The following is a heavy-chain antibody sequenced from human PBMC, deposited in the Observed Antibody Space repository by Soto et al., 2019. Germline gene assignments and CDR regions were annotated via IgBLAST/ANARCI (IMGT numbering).Heavy chain of an antibody. D-gene: IGHD2-8*02. CDR2: INHSGST. CDR3: ARDKITGLFDY. Sequence: SETLSLTCAVYGGSFSGYYWTWIRQPPGTGLEWIGDINHSGSTNYNPSLKSRVTISVDTSKNQFSLKLTSVTAADTAVYYCARDKITGLFDYWGQGTLVPVSS. J-gene: IGHJ4*02. V-gene: IGHV4-34*01. CDR1: GGSFSGYY.